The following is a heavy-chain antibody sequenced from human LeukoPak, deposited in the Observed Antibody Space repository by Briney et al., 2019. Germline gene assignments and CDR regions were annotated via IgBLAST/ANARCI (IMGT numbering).Heavy chain of an antibody. CDR1: GGPISSSSYY. CDR3: ARLPKASAADRRGY. Sequence: SETLSLTCTVSGGPISSSSYYWDWIRQPPGKGLEWIGNIYYRGSTYYNPSLKSRVTISVDTSKNQFSLKLSSVTAADTAVYYCARLPKASAADRRGYWGQGTLVTVSS. CDR2: IYYRGST. J-gene: IGHJ4*02. V-gene: IGHV4-39*01. D-gene: IGHD2-2*01.